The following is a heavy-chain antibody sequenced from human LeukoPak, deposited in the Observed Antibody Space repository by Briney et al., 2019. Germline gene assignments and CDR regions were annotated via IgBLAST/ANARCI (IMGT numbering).Heavy chain of an antibody. V-gene: IGHV4-4*07. Sequence: PSETLSLTCTVSGGSISSYYWSWIRQPAGKGLEWIGRIYTSGSTNYNPSRKSRVTMSVDTSKNQFSLKLSSVTAADTAVYYCAREGEYSSSSGDFDYWGQGTLVTVSS. CDR2: IYTSGST. D-gene: IGHD6-6*01. CDR3: AREGEYSSSSGDFDY. CDR1: GGSISSYY. J-gene: IGHJ4*02.